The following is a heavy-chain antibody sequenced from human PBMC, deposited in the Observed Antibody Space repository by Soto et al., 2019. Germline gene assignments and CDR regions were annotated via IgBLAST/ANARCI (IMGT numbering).Heavy chain of an antibody. CDR2: FRSGGDDDTT. V-gene: IGHV3-23*01. J-gene: IGHJ4*02. CDR3: AKKVNSGSGSQFFDY. Sequence: LRLSCAASGFTFSSYSMSWVRQAPGKGLEWVSGFRSGGDDDTTYYADSVRGRFTISRDNSKNTLFLQMNSLRAEDTAIYYCAKKVNSGSGSQFFDYWGQGTLVTVSS. CDR1: GFTFSSYS. D-gene: IGHD3-10*01.